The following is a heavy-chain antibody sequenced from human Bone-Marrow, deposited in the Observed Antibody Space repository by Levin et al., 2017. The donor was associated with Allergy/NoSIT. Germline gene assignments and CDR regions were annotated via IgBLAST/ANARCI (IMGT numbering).Heavy chain of an antibody. CDR2: VWSDGTKQ. D-gene: IGHD2-15*01. Sequence: PGGSLRLSCVASGFTFDDYGMHFVRQPPGKGLQWVALVWSDGTKQYYTDSVKGRFTISRDNSKNTAYLQMNILRVEDTAVYYCATSTLTDAFDIWGQGTLVTVSS. CDR1: GFTFDDYG. V-gene: IGHV3-33*01. J-gene: IGHJ3*02. CDR3: ATSTLTDAFDI.